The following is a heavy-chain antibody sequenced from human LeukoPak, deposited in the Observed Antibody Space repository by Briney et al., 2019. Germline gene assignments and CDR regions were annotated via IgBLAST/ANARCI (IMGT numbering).Heavy chain of an antibody. CDR3: AREGGGYDYVWGSYRYRFFDY. CDR2: ISSSSSYI. Sequence: GGSLRLSCAASGFTFSSYSMNWVRQAPGKGLEWVSSISSSSSYIYYADSVKGRFTISRDNAKNSLYLQMNSLRAEDTAVYYCAREGGGYDYVWGSYRYRFFDYWGQGTLVTVSS. V-gene: IGHV3-21*01. D-gene: IGHD3-16*02. J-gene: IGHJ4*02. CDR1: GFTFSSYS.